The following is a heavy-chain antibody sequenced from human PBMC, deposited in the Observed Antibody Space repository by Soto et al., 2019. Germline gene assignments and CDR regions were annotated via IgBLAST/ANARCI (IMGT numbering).Heavy chain of an antibody. Sequence: GGSLRLSCAASGFTFSSYWMSWVRQAPGKGLEWVANIKQDGSEKYYVDSVKGRFTISRDNAKNSLYLQMNSLRAEDTAVYYCARDEAMVRGVTYYYYYYMDVWGKGTTVTVSS. CDR1: GFTFSSYW. CDR3: ARDEAMVRGVTYYYYYYMDV. D-gene: IGHD3-10*01. V-gene: IGHV3-7*01. J-gene: IGHJ6*03. CDR2: IKQDGSEK.